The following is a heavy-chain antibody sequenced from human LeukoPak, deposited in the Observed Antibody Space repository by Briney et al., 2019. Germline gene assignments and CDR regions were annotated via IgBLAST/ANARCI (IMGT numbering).Heavy chain of an antibody. Sequence: SVKVSCKASGGTFSSYAISWVRQTPGQGLEWMGGIIPIFGTANYAQKFQGRVTITADESTSTAYMELSSLRSEDTAVYYCASREGIDAFDIWGQGTMVTVSS. CDR3: ASREGIDAFDI. CDR1: GGTFSSYA. V-gene: IGHV1-69*13. J-gene: IGHJ3*02. D-gene: IGHD2-15*01. CDR2: IIPIFGTA.